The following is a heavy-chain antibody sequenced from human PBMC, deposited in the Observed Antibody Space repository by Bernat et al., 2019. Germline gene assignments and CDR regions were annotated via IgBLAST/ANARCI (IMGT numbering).Heavy chain of an antibody. CDR2: IKSKTDGGTT. V-gene: IGHV3-15*07. J-gene: IGHJ4*02. CDR3: TTEGVAAAGTGTVDY. D-gene: IGHD6-13*01. Sequence: EVQLVESGGGLVKPGGSLRLSCAASGFTFSNAWMNWVRQAPGKGLEWVGRIKSKTDGGTTDYAAPVKGRLTISRDDSKNTLYLQMNSLKTEDTAVYYCTTEGVAAAGTGTVDYWGQGTLVTVSS. CDR1: GFTFSNAW.